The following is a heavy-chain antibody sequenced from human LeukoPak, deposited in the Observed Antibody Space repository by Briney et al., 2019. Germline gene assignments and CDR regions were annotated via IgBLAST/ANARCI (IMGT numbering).Heavy chain of an antibody. J-gene: IGHJ6*03. CDR1: GFIFSTYD. Sequence: GGSLRLSCAASGFIFSTYDMNWVRQAPGKGLEWVSSISSSSSYIYYADSVKGRFTISRENAKNSLYLQMNSLRAEDTAVYYCARGAKSNYYYMDVWGKGTTVTVSS. CDR3: ARGAKSNYYYMDV. CDR2: ISSSSSYI. V-gene: IGHV3-21*01.